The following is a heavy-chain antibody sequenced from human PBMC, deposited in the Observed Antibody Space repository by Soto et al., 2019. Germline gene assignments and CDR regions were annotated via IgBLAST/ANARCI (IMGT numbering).Heavy chain of an antibody. D-gene: IGHD2-2*01. CDR2: IYYSGST. CDR1: GGSISSGGYY. J-gene: IGHJ6*02. CDR3: ARYCSSTSCRYYYGMDV. Sequence: SETLSLTCTVSGGSISSGGYYWSWIRQHPGKGLEWIGYIYYSGSTYYNPSLKSRVTISVDTSKNQFSLKLSSVTAADTAVYYCARYCSSTSCRYYYGMDVWGQGTTVTVSS. V-gene: IGHV4-31*03.